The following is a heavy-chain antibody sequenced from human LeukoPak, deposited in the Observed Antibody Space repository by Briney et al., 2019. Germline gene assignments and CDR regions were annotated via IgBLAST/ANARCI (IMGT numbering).Heavy chain of an antibody. V-gene: IGHV3-23*01. J-gene: IGHJ3*02. D-gene: IGHD2-2*03. Sequence: GGSLRLSCAASGFTFSSYAMSWVRQAPGKGLEWVSAISGSGGSTYYADSVKGRFTISRDNAKNSLYLQMNSLRAEDTAVYYCARGGYCTTALCYAMNAFDIWGQGTMVTVSS. CDR1: GFTFSSYA. CDR3: ARGGYCTTALCYAMNAFDI. CDR2: ISGSGGST.